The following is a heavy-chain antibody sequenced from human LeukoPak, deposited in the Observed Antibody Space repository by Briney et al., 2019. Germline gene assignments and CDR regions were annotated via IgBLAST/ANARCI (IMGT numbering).Heavy chain of an antibody. CDR2: NTNSGSIL. Sequence: GGSLRLSCAASGFTFSGYYMTWIRQAPGKGLERVAYNTNSGSILYYADSVKDRFTISRDNAKNSLFLQMNSLRAEDTAVYYCARDGSRSWSLNTWFHPWGQGTQVTVSS. CDR1: GFTFSGYY. V-gene: IGHV3-11*04. CDR3: ARDGSRSWSLNTWFHP. J-gene: IGHJ5*02. D-gene: IGHD6-13*01.